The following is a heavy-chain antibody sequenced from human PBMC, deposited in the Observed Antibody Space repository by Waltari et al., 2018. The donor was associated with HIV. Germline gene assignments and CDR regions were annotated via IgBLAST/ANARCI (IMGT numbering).Heavy chain of an antibody. CDR2: IRSRGSTI. CDR3: ARSRLSQWWGPLDY. CDR1: GFPFSDYY. V-gene: IGHV3-11*01. J-gene: IGHJ4*02. D-gene: IGHD2-15*01. Sequence: QMQLVESGGGLVKPGGSLRLSCAATGFPFSDYYMSWIPQAPGKGMALVVYIRSRGSTIYGSVAARGGSTISRDNARTSLCVQRNIMRAEETALYILARSRLSQWWGPLDYWGQGTRVIVSS.